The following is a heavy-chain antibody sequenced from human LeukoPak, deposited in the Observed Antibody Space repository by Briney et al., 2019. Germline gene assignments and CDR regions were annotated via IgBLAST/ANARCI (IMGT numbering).Heavy chain of an antibody. CDR2: INPNSGGT. V-gene: IGHV1-2*02. D-gene: IGHD6-13*01. J-gene: IGHJ4*02. CDR3: ARSLPSSWYNPAVDY. Sequence: ASVKVSCKASGYTFTGYYMHWVRQAPGQGLEWMGWINPNSGGTNYAQKFRGRVTMARDTSISTAYMELSRLRSDDTAVYYCARSLPSSWYNPAVDYWGQGTLVTVSS. CDR1: GYTFTGYY.